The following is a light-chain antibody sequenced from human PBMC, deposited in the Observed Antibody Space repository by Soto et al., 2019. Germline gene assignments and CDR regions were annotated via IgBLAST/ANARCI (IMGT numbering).Light chain of an antibody. CDR2: EAT. V-gene: IGLV2-23*01. Sequence: QSVLTQPASVSGSPEQSITISCTGTSSDVGSYNYVSWYQQHPGKAPKVMIYEATKRPSGVSNRFSGSKSGNTASLTISGLQAEDEADYYCSSYTGSGTYVFGSGTKLTVL. CDR1: SSDVGSYNY. CDR3: SSYTGSGTYV. J-gene: IGLJ1*01.